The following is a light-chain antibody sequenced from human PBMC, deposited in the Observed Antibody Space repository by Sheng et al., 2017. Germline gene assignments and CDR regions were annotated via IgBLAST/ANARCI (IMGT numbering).Light chain of an antibody. CDR1: QSISSSY. CDR2: GAF. J-gene: IGKJ4*01. CDR3: QQYGNSPPRVT. Sequence: EIVLTQSPGTLSLSPGERATLSCRASQSISSSYLAWYQQKPGQAPRLLIYGAFSRATGIPDRFSGSGSGTDFTLTISRLEPEDFAVYYCQQYGNSPPRVTFGGGTKVEIK. V-gene: IGKV3-20*01.